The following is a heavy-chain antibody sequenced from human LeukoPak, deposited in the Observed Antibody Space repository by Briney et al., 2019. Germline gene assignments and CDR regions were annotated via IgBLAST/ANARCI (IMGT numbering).Heavy chain of an antibody. V-gene: IGHV1-18*01. D-gene: IGHD6-19*01. CDR3: VFRTQGSCWYAVDY. CDR1: GYTFTSYG. Sequence: ASVKVSCKASGYTFTSYGISWVRQAPGQGLEWMASISAYNGNTNYAQTLQGRVTMTTDTSTSTPYMEMSTLRSADTAVYYCVFRTQGSCWYAVDYWGQGTLVTVSS. CDR2: ISAYNGNT. J-gene: IGHJ4*02.